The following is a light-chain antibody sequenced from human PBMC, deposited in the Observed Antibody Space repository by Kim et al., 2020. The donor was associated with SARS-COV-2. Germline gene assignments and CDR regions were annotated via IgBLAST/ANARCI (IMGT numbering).Light chain of an antibody. V-gene: IGLV3-21*04. CDR1: KIGSKS. CDR2: YDS. CDR3: QVWDSSSDHPV. J-gene: IGLJ3*02. Sequence: APGKTARNTWGGNKIGSKSVHWDQQKPGQAPVLVIYYDSDRPSGIPERFSGSNSGNTATLTISRVEAGDEADYYCQVWDSSSDHPVFGGGTQLTVL.